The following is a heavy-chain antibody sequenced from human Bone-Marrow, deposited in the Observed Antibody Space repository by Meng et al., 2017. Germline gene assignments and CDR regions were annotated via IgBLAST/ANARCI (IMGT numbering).Heavy chain of an antibody. Sequence: SETLSLTCAVSGGSTSSSNWWSWVRQPPGKGLEWMGEIYLGGSTNYNPSLKRRVTISVDKSKNQFSLKLSSVTAADTAVYYCARYGIGYCGGDCYRIYYYGMDVWGQGTTVTVSS. CDR1: GGSTSSSNW. V-gene: IGHV4-4*02. CDR3: ARYGIGYCGGDCYRIYYYGMDV. CDR2: IYLGGST. J-gene: IGHJ6*02. D-gene: IGHD2-21*02.